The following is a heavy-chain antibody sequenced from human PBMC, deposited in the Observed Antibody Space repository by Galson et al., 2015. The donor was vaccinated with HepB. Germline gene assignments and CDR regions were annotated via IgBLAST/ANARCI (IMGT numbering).Heavy chain of an antibody. CDR2: ISPLLGAA. D-gene: IGHD3-10*01. CDR3: VKDRATLVRGIGIDWFDP. Sequence: SVKVSCKASGGTFSGHSINWVRQAPGQGPEWLGDISPLLGAANYAQKFQGRVTISADTSKNTLYLQMSSLRTEDTAVYYCVKDRATLVRGIGIDWFDPWGQGTLVTVSS. J-gene: IGHJ5*02. CDR1: GGTFSGHS. V-gene: IGHV1-69*10.